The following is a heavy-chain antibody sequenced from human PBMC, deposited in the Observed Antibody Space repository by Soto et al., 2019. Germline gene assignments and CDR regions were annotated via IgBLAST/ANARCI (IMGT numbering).Heavy chain of an antibody. CDR1: GFSLTTSGVG. D-gene: IGHD3-3*01. CDR3: AHRVLRTVFGLVTTTAIYFDF. J-gene: IGHJ4*02. V-gene: IGHV2-5*02. Sequence: QITLNESGPTVVRPTEPLTLTCRFSGFSLTTSGVGVGWIRQSPGKAPEWLALIYWDDDKHYSASLKSRLTITKDTSKNQVVLTVSDLDPTDTATYYCAHRVLRTVFGLVTTTAIYFDFWGQGTPVAVSS. CDR2: IYWDDDK.